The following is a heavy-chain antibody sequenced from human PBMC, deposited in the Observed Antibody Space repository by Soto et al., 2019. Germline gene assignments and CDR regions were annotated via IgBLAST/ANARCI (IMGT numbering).Heavy chain of an antibody. J-gene: IGHJ4*02. D-gene: IGHD5-12*01. CDR2: ISGYNNNK. Sequence: QIQLVQSGTEVREPGASVKVSCQASGYTFTSYGIIWVRQAPGQGLELMGWISGYNNNKNYAQKYQARVTMTTDTSTRTAYMEPRSLRSDATAVYYCGSVVAIASAEGDYWGQGTRVTVTS. CDR3: GSVVAIASAEGDY. V-gene: IGHV1-18*01. CDR1: GYTFTSYG.